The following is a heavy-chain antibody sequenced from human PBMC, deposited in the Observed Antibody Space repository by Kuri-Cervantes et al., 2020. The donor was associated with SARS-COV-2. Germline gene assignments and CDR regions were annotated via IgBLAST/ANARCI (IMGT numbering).Heavy chain of an antibody. CDR1: GGSISGGSYY. Sequence: LRLSCTVSGGSISGGSYYWTWIRQPAGKGLEWIGRLYTSGSTNYNPSLKSRVTISADTSKNQFSPNLSSVTAADTAVYYCARGIAVAGAKYFDYWGQGTLVTVSS. J-gene: IGHJ4*02. V-gene: IGHV4-61*02. CDR2: LYTSGST. CDR3: ARGIAVAGAKYFDY. D-gene: IGHD6-19*01.